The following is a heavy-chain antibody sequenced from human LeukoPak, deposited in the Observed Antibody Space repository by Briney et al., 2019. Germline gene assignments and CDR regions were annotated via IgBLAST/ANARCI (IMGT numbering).Heavy chain of an antibody. Sequence: SETLSLTCTVSGGSISSSSYYWGWIRQPPGKGLEWIGSIYYSGSTYYNPSLKSRVTISVDTSKNQFSLKLSSVTAADTAVYYCARGALTYSSSWYSHYYYYYMDVWGKGTTVTVSS. CDR1: GGSISSSSYY. D-gene: IGHD6-13*01. J-gene: IGHJ6*03. CDR3: ARGALTYSSSWYSHYYYYYMDV. CDR2: IYYSGST. V-gene: IGHV4-39*07.